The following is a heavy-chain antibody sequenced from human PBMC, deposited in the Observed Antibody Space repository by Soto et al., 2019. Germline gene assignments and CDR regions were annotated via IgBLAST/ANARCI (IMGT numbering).Heavy chain of an antibody. CDR2: FRAGGNT. J-gene: IGHJ4*02. CDR3: ARLAFGGVIAYFDY. D-gene: IGHD3-16*02. CDR1: GGSLSRSDYY. V-gene: IGHV4-39*01. Sequence: SETLSLTCTVSGGSLSRSDYYWGWIRQPPEKGLEWIGSFRAGGNTFYNPFLKSRVIISVDTSTNQFSLKLSSVTAADTAVYYCARLAFGGVIAYFDYWGQGTLVTVSS.